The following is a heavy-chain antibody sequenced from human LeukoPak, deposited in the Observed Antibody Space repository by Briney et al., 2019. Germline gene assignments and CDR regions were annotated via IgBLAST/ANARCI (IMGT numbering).Heavy chain of an antibody. Sequence: GGSLRLSCSASGFSFSDCWMTWVRQAPGKGLEWVANIKKDGSRIHYVDSVKGRFTISRDNAKNSLYLQMNSLRAEDTAVYYCARDPPPDDTSGYLDYWGQGALVTVSS. CDR2: IKKDGSRI. D-gene: IGHD3-22*01. CDR1: GFSFSDCW. CDR3: ARDPPPDDTSGYLDY. J-gene: IGHJ4*02. V-gene: IGHV3-7*04.